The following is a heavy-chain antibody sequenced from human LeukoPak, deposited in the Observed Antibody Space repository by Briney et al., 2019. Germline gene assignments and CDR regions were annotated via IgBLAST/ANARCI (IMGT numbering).Heavy chain of an antibody. V-gene: IGHV4-34*01. Sequence: SETLSLTCAVYGGSFSGYYWSWIRQPPGKGLEWIGEINHSGSTNYNPSLKSRVTISVDTSKNQFSLKLSSVTAADTAVCYCASRRSRIAAAGIGHFQHWARAPWSPSPQ. CDR1: GGSFSGYY. CDR3: ASRRSRIAAAGIGHFQH. J-gene: IGHJ1*01. D-gene: IGHD6-13*01. CDR2: INHSGST.